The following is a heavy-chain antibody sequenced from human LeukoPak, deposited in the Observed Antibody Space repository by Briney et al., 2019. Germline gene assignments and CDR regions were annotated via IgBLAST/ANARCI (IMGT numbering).Heavy chain of an antibody. V-gene: IGHV3-64D*09. D-gene: IGHD3-22*01. CDR3: VRDKNYYDSSGYKLWFGFDY. Sequence: GGSLRLSCSASGFTFSSYAMHWVRQAPGKGLEYVSAISSNGGRTYYADSVKGRFTISRDNSKNTLYLQMSSLRAEDTAVYYCVRDKNYYDSSGYKLWFGFDYWGQGPLVTVSS. CDR2: ISSNGGRT. CDR1: GFTFSSYA. J-gene: IGHJ4*02.